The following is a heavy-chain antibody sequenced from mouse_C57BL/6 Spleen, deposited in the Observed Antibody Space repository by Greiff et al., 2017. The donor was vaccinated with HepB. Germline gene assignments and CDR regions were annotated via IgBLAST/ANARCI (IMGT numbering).Heavy chain of an antibody. CDR2: ISSGSSTI. V-gene: IGHV5-17*01. CDR3: ARDNYYYAMDY. Sequence: EVHLVESGGGLVKPGGSLKLSCAASGFTFSDYGMHWVRQAPEKGLEWVAYISSGSSTIYYADTVKGRFTISRDNAKNTLFLQMTSLRSEDTAMYYCARDNYYYAMDYWGQRTSVTVSS. D-gene: IGHD1-3*01. CDR1: GFTFSDYG. J-gene: IGHJ4*01.